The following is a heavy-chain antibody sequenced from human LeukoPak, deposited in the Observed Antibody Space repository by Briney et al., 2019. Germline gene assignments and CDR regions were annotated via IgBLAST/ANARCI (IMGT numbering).Heavy chain of an antibody. D-gene: IGHD1-1*01. J-gene: IGHJ5*02. CDR2: ISYNGSNK. CDR3: ARDNEYSWFDP. CDR1: GFTFSSYA. V-gene: IGHV3-30-3*01. Sequence: GRSLRLSCAASGFTFSSYAMHWVRQAPGKGLEWVAVISYNGSNKYYADSVKGRFTISRDNAKNSLYLQMNSLRAEDTAVYYCARDNEYSWFDPWGQGTLVTVSS.